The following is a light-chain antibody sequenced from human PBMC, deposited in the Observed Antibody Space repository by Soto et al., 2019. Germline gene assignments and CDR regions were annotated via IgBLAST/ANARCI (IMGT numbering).Light chain of an antibody. V-gene: IGKV3-15*01. CDR2: GAS. CDR3: QQYSNWPPRAWT. CDR1: QSVSSN. J-gene: IGKJ1*01. Sequence: EIVMTQSPATLSVSPGDRATLSCRASQSVSSNLAWYQQKPGQAPRLLIYGASTRATGIPARFSGSGSGTEFTLTISSLQSEDFAVYYCQQYSNWPPRAWTFGQGTKVEIK.